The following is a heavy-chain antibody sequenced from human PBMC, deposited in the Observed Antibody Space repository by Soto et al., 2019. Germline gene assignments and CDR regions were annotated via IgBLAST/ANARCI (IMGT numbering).Heavy chain of an antibody. CDR1: GFTFSSYS. CDR2: ISSSSSYI. D-gene: IGHD3-22*01. J-gene: IGHJ6*02. V-gene: IGHV3-21*01. CDR3: ARDGSDSSGYWHGMDV. Sequence: EVQLVESGGGLVKPGGSLRLSCAASGFTFSSYSMNWVRQAPGKGLEWVSSISSSSSYIYYADSVKGRFTISRDNAKNSLDLQMDSLRAEDTAVYYCARDGSDSSGYWHGMDVWGQGTTVTVSS.